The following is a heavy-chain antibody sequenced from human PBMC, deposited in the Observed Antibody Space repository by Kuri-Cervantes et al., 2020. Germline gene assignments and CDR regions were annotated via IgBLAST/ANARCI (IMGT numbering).Heavy chain of an antibody. CDR3: ARGGGHYYYGMDV. J-gene: IGHJ6*02. Sequence: SETLSLTCAVSGGSISSGGYSWSWIRQPPGKGLEWIGYIYHSGSTYYNPSLKSRVTISVDTSKNQFSLKLSSVTAADTAVYYCARGGGHYYYGMDVWGQGTTVTVSS. CDR2: IYHSGST. V-gene: IGHV4-30-2*02. D-gene: IGHD2-15*01. CDR1: GGSISSGGYS.